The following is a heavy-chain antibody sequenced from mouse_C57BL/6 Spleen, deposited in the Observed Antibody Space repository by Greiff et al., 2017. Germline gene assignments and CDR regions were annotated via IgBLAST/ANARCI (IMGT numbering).Heavy chain of an antibody. D-gene: IGHD2-4*01. CDR1: GFTFSSYA. Sequence: EVQRVESGEGLVKPGGSLKLSCAASGFTFSSYAMSWVRQTPEKRLEWVAYISSGGDYIYYADPVKGRFTISRDNARNTLYLQMSSLKSEDTAMYYCTRGDDYDLYYYDYWGQGTTLTVSS. CDR3: TRGDDYDLYYYDY. CDR2: ISSGGDYI. J-gene: IGHJ2*01. V-gene: IGHV5-9-1*02.